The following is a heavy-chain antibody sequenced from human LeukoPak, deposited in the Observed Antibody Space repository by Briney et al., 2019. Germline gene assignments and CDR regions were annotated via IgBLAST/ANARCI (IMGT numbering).Heavy chain of an antibody. CDR1: GFKFSSYC. CDR2: IKLDGSQK. Sequence: GGSLRLSCAACGFKFSSYCMSWVRQTPGKGLEWVANIKLDGSQKYYVDSVKGRFAISRDNAKSSLSLQMNSLRVEDTAVYYFARDGMGVIKGFDIWGQGTMVTVSS. J-gene: IGHJ3*02. CDR3: ARDGMGVIKGFDI. V-gene: IGHV3-7*05. D-gene: IGHD3-10*01.